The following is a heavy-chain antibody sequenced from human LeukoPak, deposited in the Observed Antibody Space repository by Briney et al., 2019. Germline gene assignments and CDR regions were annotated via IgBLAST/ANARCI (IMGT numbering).Heavy chain of an antibody. CDR2: IYYSGST. D-gene: IGHD5-24*01. Sequence: SETLSLTCTVSGGSITSYSWTWIRQPPGKELEWIGYIYYSGSTNYNPSLKSRVTISIDTSMNQFSLILSSVTAADTAVYYCARRRDDYSYYFDYWGQGTLVTVSS. CDR3: ARRRDDYSYYFDY. CDR1: GGSITSYS. V-gene: IGHV4-59*01. J-gene: IGHJ4*02.